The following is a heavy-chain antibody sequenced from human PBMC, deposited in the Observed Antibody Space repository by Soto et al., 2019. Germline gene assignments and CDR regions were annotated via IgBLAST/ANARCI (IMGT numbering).Heavy chain of an antibody. CDR1: GYSFTNND. Sequence: ASVKVSCKASGYSFTNNDVSWVRQATGQGLEWMGWMNPGSGDTGYAQKSQGIVTMTRDISTATAYMELSSLRSDDTATYYCARMATFGSLNWFDPWGQGTLVTVSS. CDR3: ARMATFGSLNWFDP. CDR2: MNPGSGDT. V-gene: IGHV1-8*01. D-gene: IGHD3-16*01. J-gene: IGHJ5*02.